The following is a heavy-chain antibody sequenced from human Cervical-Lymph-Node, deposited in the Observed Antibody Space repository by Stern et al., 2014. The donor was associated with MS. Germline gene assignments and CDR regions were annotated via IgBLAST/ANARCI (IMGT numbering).Heavy chain of an antibody. D-gene: IGHD6-13*01. J-gene: IGHJ4*02. CDR3: ASAYSSSHYYLDY. CDR2: VLYDGSNP. V-gene: IGHV3-33*01. CDR1: GFSFSRYA. Sequence: QVQLVQSGGGVVQPGRSLRLSCAASGFSFSRYAMHWVRQAPGKGLEWVALVLYDGSNPYYADSVPARFPISRDNFKNTLYLQMNSLRAEDTAVYYCASAYSSSHYYLDYWGQGTLVTVSS.